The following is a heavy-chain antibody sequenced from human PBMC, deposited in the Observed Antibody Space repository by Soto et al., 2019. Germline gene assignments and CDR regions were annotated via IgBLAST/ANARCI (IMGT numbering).Heavy chain of an antibody. CDR1: GLTFSGYG. D-gene: IGHD1-26*01. CDR2: LGFDGGGR. J-gene: IGHJ6*04. CDR3: AREPVGPDYAMDV. V-gene: IGHV3-33*01. Sequence: WVSLRLSCAASGLTFSGYGMHWVRQTPGKGLEWVAVLGFDGGGRYYADSVKGRFTISRDNSKNTLDLQMDSLRVEDTALYYCAREPVGPDYAMDVWGKGTTVTVSS.